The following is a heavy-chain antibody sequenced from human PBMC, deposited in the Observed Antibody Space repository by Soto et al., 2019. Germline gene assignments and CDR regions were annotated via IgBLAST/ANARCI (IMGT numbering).Heavy chain of an antibody. Sequence: EVQLVESGGGLVQPGGSLRLSCAASGFTFITYWMSWVRQAPGKGLEWVATVRQDGSEIHYVDSVKGRFTISRDNAKNSLSLQMNSLRAEDTAVYYCARVCGSSSCPYYFDCWGQGTLVTVSS. CDR1: GFTFITYW. J-gene: IGHJ4*02. CDR2: VRQDGSEI. D-gene: IGHD2-2*01. CDR3: ARVCGSSSCPYYFDC. V-gene: IGHV3-7*01.